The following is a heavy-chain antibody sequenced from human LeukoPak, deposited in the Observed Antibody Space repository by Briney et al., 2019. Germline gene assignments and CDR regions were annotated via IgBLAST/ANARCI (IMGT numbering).Heavy chain of an antibody. CDR2: IDPSDSYT. CDR1: GYSFTTYW. V-gene: IGHV5-10-1*01. CDR3: ARVGGDHYSCDY. Sequence: GESLKISCKASGYSFTTYWIAWVRQMPGKGLEWMGRIDPSDSYTSYSPSLQGHVPISAAKSISAASLQWSTLKASATARNYCARVGGDHYSCDYWGQGTLVTVSS. J-gene: IGHJ4*02. D-gene: IGHD3-10*01.